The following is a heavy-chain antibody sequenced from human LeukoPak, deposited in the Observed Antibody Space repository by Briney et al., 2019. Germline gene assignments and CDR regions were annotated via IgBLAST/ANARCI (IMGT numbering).Heavy chain of an antibody. J-gene: IGHJ4*02. CDR2: IYYSGST. CDR3: ARDRYDSSPHYFDY. D-gene: IGHD3-22*01. Sequence: PSETLSLTCTVSGGSISSYYWSWIRQPPGKGLEWIGYIYYSGSTNYNPSLKSRVTISVDTSKNQFSLKLSSVTAADTAVYYCARDRYDSSPHYFDYWGQGTLVTVSS. V-gene: IGHV4-59*12. CDR1: GGSISSYY.